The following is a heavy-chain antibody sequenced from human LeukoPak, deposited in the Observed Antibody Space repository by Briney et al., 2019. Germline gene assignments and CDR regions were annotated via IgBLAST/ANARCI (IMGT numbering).Heavy chain of an antibody. CDR3: ARVRGRDQDEKALIVVVVAAANWFDP. V-gene: IGHV1-2*02. CDR1: GYTFTGYY. J-gene: IGHJ5*02. D-gene: IGHD2-15*01. Sequence: VASVKVSCKASGYTFTGYYMHWVRQAPGQGLEWMGWINPNSGGTNYAQKFQGRVTMTRDTSISTAYMELSRLGSDDTAVYYCARVRGRDQDEKALIVVVVAAANWFDPWGQGTLVTVSS. CDR2: INPNSGGT.